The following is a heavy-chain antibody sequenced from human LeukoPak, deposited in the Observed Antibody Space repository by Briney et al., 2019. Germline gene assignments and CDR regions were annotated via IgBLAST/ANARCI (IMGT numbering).Heavy chain of an antibody. D-gene: IGHD3-3*01. CDR2: IYHSGST. Sequence: SETLSLTCAVSGGSISSGGYSWSWIRQPPGKGLEWIGYIYHSGSTYYNPSLKSRVTISVDRSKNQFSLKLSSVTAADTAVYYCARGNYGFWSGSYYYGMDVWGQGTTVTVSS. J-gene: IGHJ6*02. CDR3: ARGNYGFWSGSYYYGMDV. CDR1: GGSISSGGYS. V-gene: IGHV4-30-2*01.